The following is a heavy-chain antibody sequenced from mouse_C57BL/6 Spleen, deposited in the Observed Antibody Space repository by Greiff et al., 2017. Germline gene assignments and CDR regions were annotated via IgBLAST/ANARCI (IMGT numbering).Heavy chain of an antibody. D-gene: IGHD2-4*01. Sequence: QVQLKQSGAELVKPGASVKISCKASGYAFSSYWMNWVKQRPGKGLEWIGQIYPGDGDTNYNGKFKGKATLTADKSSSTAYMQLSSLTSEDSAVYFCAREYDYDVWFAYWGQGTLVTVSA. CDR1: GYAFSSYW. CDR3: AREYDYDVWFAY. CDR2: IYPGDGDT. V-gene: IGHV1-80*01. J-gene: IGHJ3*01.